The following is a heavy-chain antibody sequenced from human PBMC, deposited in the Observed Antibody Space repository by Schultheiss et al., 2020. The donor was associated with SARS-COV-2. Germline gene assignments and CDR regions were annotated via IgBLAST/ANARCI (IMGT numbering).Heavy chain of an antibody. CDR2: INHSGST. Sequence: SETLSLTCAVYGGSFSGYYWSWIRQPPGKGLEWIGEINHSGSTNYNPSLKSRVTISVDTSKNQFSLKLSSVTAADTAIYYCAGMVINYSYYGLDVWGQGTTVTVSS. CDR1: GGSFSGYY. D-gene: IGHD3-22*01. J-gene: IGHJ6*02. CDR3: AGMVINYSYYGLDV. V-gene: IGHV4-34*01.